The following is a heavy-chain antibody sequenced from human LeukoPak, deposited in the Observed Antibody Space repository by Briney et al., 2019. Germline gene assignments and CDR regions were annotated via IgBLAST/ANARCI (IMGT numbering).Heavy chain of an antibody. CDR3: ASRSGSYYNDY. D-gene: IGHD3-10*01. CDR2: INHSGST. J-gene: IGHJ4*02. CDR1: GGSFSGYY. Sequence: SETLSLTCAVYGGSFSGYYWSWIRQPPGKGLEWIGEINHSGSTNYNLSLKSRVTISVDTSKNQFSLKLSSVTAADTAVYYCASRSGSYYNDYWGQGTLVTVSS. V-gene: IGHV4-34*01.